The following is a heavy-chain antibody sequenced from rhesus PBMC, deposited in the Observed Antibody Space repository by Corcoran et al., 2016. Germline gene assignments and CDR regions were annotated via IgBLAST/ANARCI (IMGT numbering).Heavy chain of an antibody. CDR3: ASEDDYGYYYTAAFDF. J-gene: IGHJ3*01. Sequence: QVQLQESGPGLVKPSETLSLTCAVSGGSISSSNWWSWIRQPPGKGLEWIGYISGSSGSTYYNPPLKSRVAIASDTSKNQFSLKLSSVTASDTAVYYCASEDDYGYYYTAAFDFWGQGLRVTVSS. V-gene: IGHV4-65*01. CDR2: ISGSSGST. D-gene: IGHD3-9*01. CDR1: GGSISSSNW.